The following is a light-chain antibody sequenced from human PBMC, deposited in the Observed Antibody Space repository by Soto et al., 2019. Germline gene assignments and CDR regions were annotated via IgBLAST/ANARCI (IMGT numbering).Light chain of an antibody. V-gene: IGLV2-14*01. J-gene: IGLJ2*01. CDR2: EVS. Sequence: QSALTQPASVFGSPGQSITISCTGTSSDVGGYNYVSWYQQHPGKAPKLMIYEVSNRPSGVSNRFSGSKSGNTASLTISGLQAEDEADYYCSSYTSSSIVFGGGTQLTVL. CDR3: SSYTSSSIV. CDR1: SSDVGGYNY.